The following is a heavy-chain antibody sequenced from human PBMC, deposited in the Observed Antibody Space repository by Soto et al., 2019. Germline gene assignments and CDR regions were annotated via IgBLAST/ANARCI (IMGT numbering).Heavy chain of an antibody. CDR3: ASVRFLEWLLDY. CDR2: ISAYNGNT. J-gene: IGHJ4*02. Sequence: XSVKVSRKASGYTFTSYGISWVRQAPGQGLEWMGWISAYNGNTNYAQKLQGRVTMTTDTSTSTAYMELRSLRSDDTAVYYCASVRFLEWLLDYWGQGTLVTVSS. CDR1: GYTFTSYG. V-gene: IGHV1-18*04. D-gene: IGHD3-3*01.